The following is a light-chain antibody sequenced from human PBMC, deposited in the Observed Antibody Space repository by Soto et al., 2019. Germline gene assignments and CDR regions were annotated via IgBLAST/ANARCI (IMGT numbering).Light chain of an antibody. CDR3: QQRSNWPLT. CDR1: QSVGSY. J-gene: IGKJ4*01. V-gene: IGKV3-11*01. Sequence: EIVLTQSPATLSLSPGERATLSCRASQSVGSYLAWYQQKPGQAPRLLIYDASNRATGIPARFSGIGSGTVFTLTISSLDPEDFAVYYCQQRSNWPLTFGGGTKVDIK. CDR2: DAS.